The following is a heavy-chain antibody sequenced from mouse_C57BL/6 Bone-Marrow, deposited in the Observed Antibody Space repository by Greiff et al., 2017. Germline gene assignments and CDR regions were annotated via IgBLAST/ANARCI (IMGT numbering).Heavy chain of an antibody. CDR3: ARRLRRWSFGY. V-gene: IGHV1-63*01. J-gene: IGHJ2*01. Sequence: VQLQQSGAELVRPGTSVMMSCKASGYTFTNYRIGWAKQRPGHGLEWIGDIYPGGGYTNSNEQFKGKATLTADKSSSTAYMQYSSLTSEDAAIYYCARRLRRWSFGYWGQGTTLTVSS. D-gene: IGHD2-4*01. CDR1: GYTFTNYR. CDR2: IYPGGGYT.